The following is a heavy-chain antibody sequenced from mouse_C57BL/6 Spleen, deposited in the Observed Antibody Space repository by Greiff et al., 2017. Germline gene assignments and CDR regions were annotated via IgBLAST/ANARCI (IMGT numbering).Heavy chain of an antibody. CDR3: ARERGITTVVDYFDY. CDR1: GYSFTGYY. V-gene: IGHV1-42*01. CDR2: INPSTGGT. D-gene: IGHD1-1*01. Sequence: EVQLQQSGPELVKPGASVKISCKASGYSFTGYYMNWVKQSPEKSLEWIGEINPSTGGTTYNQKFKAKATLTVDKSSSTAYMQLKSLTSEDSAVYYCARERGITTVVDYFDYWGQGTTLTVAS. J-gene: IGHJ2*01.